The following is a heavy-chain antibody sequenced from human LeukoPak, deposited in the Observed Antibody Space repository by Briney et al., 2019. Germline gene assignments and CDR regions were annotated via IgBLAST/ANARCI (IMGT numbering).Heavy chain of an antibody. CDR2: IKSKTDGGTT. CDR1: GFTFRSYA. J-gene: IGHJ6*03. CDR3: TTDTRDPISIAAAGSYYYYYMDV. V-gene: IGHV3-15*01. D-gene: IGHD6-13*01. Sequence: GGSLRLSCAASGFTFRSYAMSWVRQAPGKGLEWVGRIKSKTDGGTTDYAAPVKGRFTISRDDSKNTLYLQMNSLKTEDTAVYYCTTDTRDPISIAAAGSYYYYYMDVWGKGTTVTVSS.